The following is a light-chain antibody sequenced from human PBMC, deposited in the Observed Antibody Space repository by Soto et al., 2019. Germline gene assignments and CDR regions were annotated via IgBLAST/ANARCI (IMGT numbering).Light chain of an antibody. CDR3: AAWDDSLNPWV. CDR2: SNN. J-gene: IGLJ3*02. V-gene: IGLV1-44*01. Sequence: QAVVTQPPSASGTPGQRVTISCSGSSSNIGSNTVNWYQQLPGTAPKLLIYSNNQRPSGVPDRFSGSKSGTSASLAISGLQSEDEADYYCAAWDDSLNPWVFGGGTKLTVL. CDR1: SSNIGSNT.